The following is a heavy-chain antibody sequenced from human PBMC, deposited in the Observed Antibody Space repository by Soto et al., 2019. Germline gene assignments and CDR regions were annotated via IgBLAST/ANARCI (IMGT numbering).Heavy chain of an antibody. CDR3: ARTRENLGPAPPLYSCGMDV. CDR2: IFSNYEK. CDR1: GFSLSNARMG. Sequence: QVTLKASGPVLVKPTETLTLTCTVSGFSLSNARMGVSWIRQPPGKALEWLAHIFSNYEKSYSTSLKSRLTISKATYKCQVVVTMTYMGPVATATYYCARTRENLGPAPPLYSCGMDVGGQETTVTVSS. V-gene: IGHV2-26*01. J-gene: IGHJ6*02.